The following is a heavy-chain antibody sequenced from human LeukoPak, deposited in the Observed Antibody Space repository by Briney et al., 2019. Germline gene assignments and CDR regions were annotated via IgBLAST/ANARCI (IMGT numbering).Heavy chain of an antibody. D-gene: IGHD3-10*01. V-gene: IGHV3-20*01. CDR1: GFTFDGYG. Sequence: PGGSLRLSCAASGFTFDGYGMSWVRQAPGKGLEWVSGINWNGGSTGYADSVKGRFTISRDNAKNSLYLQMNSLRAEDTALYHCARNYGSGSHLYYMDVWGKGTTVTISS. CDR2: INWNGGST. J-gene: IGHJ6*03. CDR3: ARNYGSGSHLYYMDV.